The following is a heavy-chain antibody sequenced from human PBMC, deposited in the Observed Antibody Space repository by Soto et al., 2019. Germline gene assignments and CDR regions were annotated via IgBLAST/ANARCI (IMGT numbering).Heavy chain of an antibody. D-gene: IGHD2-21*01. V-gene: IGHV3-23*01. CDR2: VSSSGSST. J-gene: IGHJ4*02. CDR1: GFTFSNYD. CDR3: ARRDCGCGRNCEFGAPAFAY. Sequence: EVQLLESGGDLVQPGGSLRLSCAASGFTFSNYDMSWVRQAPGKGLEWVSSVSSSGSSTYYADSVKGRFTISRDNSKNTLYLQMSSVVAADTAVYHCARRDCGCGRNCEFGAPAFAYWGQGNLVTVTS.